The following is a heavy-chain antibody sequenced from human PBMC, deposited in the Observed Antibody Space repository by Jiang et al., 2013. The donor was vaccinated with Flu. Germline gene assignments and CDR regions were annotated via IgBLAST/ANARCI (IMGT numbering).Heavy chain of an antibody. J-gene: IGHJ2*01. CDR1: GGSFSDHN. V-gene: IGHV4-34*01. Sequence: VLLKPSETLSLTCAAYGGSFSDHNWSWIRQPPGRGLEWIGEIHHSGNSNYNPSLKSRLSLSVDASKNQFSLRLNSVTAADTAVYLLVRGTGEGPFLFDLWAVA. CDR2: IHHSGNS. CDR3: VRGTGEGPFLFDL.